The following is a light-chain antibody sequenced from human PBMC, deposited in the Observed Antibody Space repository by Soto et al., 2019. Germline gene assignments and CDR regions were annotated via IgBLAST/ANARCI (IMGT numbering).Light chain of an antibody. J-gene: IGLJ2*01. CDR3: SSYAGINTLV. CDR1: SSDVGGHNY. V-gene: IGLV2-8*01. Sequence: QSALTQPPSASGSPGQSVTISCTGTSSDVGGHNYVSWYQQRPGKAPKLIIYEVTQRPSGVSDRFSGSKSGNTATLTVSGLQAEDEADYHCSSYAGINTLVFGGGTKLTVL. CDR2: EVT.